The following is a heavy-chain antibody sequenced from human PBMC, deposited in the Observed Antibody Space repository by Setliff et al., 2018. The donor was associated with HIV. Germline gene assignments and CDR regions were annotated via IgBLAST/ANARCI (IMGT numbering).Heavy chain of an antibody. J-gene: IGHJ4*02. CDR1: GFSLSDYF. CDR3: ATDSSGYYLGGFDY. Sequence: GGSLRLSCAVSGFSLSDYFMTWIRQAPGKGLEWVSYISGSGGVMAYADSVKGRFTISRDNAKNSMYLQMNSLRVEDTATYYCATDSSGYYLGGFDYWGQGTLVTVSS. CDR2: ISGSGGVM. V-gene: IGHV3-11*01. D-gene: IGHD3-22*01.